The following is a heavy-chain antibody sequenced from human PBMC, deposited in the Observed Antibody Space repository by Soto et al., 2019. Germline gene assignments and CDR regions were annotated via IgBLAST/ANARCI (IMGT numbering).Heavy chain of an antibody. CDR1: GFTFSNYW. V-gene: IGHV3-7*01. CDR3: VRDAHRGGDYDY. CDR2: IKPEGGEE. D-gene: IGHD3-16*01. Sequence: EVQLVESGGGLVQPGGSLRLSCSASGFTFSNYWMNWVRQAPGKGLEWVANIKPEGGEEYYVDSVKGRFTISRDNAKNSLYLQMNNLRDDDTALYYCVRDAHRGGDYDYGGQGALVTVSS. J-gene: IGHJ4*02.